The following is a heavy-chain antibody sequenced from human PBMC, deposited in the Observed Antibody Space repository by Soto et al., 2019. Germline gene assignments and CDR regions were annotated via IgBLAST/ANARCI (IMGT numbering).Heavy chain of an antibody. D-gene: IGHD4-4*01. Sequence: QVQLQESGPGLVKPSETLSLTCAVSSGSISSYYWSWVRQLTGKGLECIGYVYYSGNTKYNPSLERRVTITVDITKTQISLNLRSVTAADTAVYYCARAPNDYNYNDVGLDDWGQGTTVTVSS. CDR1: SGSISSYY. CDR2: VYYSGNT. V-gene: IGHV4-59*01. CDR3: ARAPNDYNYNDVGLDD. J-gene: IGHJ6*02.